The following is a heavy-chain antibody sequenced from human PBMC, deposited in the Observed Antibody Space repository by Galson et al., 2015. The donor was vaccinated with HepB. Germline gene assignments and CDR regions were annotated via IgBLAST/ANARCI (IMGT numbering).Heavy chain of an antibody. Sequence: SLRLSCAASGFTFSGYYMHWVRQVPGQGLMWIARIDGDGSKIGYADSVKGRFIISRDNSQNTAYLRMNSLRAEDTAVYYCARYEGNLKAFDIWGQGTMVIVSS. CDR2: IDGDGSKI. D-gene: IGHD3-10*01. CDR1: GFTFSGYY. J-gene: IGHJ3*02. V-gene: IGHV3-74*01. CDR3: ARYEGNLKAFDI.